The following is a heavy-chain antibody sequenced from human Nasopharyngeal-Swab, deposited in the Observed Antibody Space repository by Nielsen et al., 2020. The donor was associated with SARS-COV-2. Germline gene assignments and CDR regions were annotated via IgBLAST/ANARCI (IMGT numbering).Heavy chain of an antibody. Sequence: SGPTLVKPTQTLTLTCTFSGFSLSTSGMCVSWIRQPPGKALEWLALIDWDDDKYYSTSLKTRLTISKDTSKNQVVLTMTNMDPVDTATYYCAQNSGGSCSGCFGYWGQGTLVTVSS. D-gene: IGHD2-15*01. CDR1: GFSLSTSGMC. J-gene: IGHJ4*02. CDR3: AQNSGGSCSGCFGY. CDR2: IDWDDDK. V-gene: IGHV2-70*01.